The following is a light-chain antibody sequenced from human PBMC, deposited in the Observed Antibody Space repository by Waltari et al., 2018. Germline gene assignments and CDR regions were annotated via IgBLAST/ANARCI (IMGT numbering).Light chain of an antibody. V-gene: IGKV3-11*01. Sequence: EIVLTQSPATLSLSPGERATLSCRASQSASKYVAWYQKRHGQAPRLLIYDASNRATGVPDRFDAVGSGTDFTLTISSLEPEDSAVYYCQQRNDWPLTFGGGTRVEIK. CDR1: QSASKY. CDR2: DAS. CDR3: QQRNDWPLT. J-gene: IGKJ4*01.